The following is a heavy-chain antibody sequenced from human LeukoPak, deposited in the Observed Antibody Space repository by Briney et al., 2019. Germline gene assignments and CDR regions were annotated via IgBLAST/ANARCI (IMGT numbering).Heavy chain of an antibody. D-gene: IGHD4/OR15-4a*01. CDR3: ARGRPPGALFDY. CDR2: IYYSGSA. CDR1: GGSISSYY. V-gene: IGHV4-59*01. Sequence: SETLSLTCTVSGGSISSYYWSWIRQPPGKGLEWIGYIYYSGSANYNPSLKSRVTISVDTSKNQFSLKLSSVTAADTAVYYCARGRPPGALFDYWGQGTLVTVSS. J-gene: IGHJ4*02.